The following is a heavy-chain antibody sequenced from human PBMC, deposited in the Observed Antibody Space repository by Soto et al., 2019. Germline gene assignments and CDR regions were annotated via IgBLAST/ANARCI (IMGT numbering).Heavy chain of an antibody. J-gene: IGHJ3*02. CDR3: AKTGYSSTWATDGDAFDI. D-gene: IGHD6-13*01. CDR1: GYSISSRNL. CDR2: IYYSGTT. Sequence: SETLSLTCAVSGYSISSRNLWGCIRQPPGKGLEWIGNIYYSGTTYYNPSLMSRVTMSVDTSKNRFSLKLNSVTAVDTAVYYCAKTGYSSTWATDGDAFDIWGQGTMVTVS. V-gene: IGHV4-28*01.